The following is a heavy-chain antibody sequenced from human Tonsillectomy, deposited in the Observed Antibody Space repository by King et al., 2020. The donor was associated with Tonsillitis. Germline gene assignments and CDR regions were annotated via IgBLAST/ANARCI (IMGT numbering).Heavy chain of an antibody. CDR2: IYTSGST. Sequence: VQLQESGPGLVKPSQTLSLTRSVSGGSITSGSYYWTWIRQPAGKGLEWIGRIYTSGSTTYNPSLESRVTMSVDTSKNQFSLKLNSVTAADTAVYYCAGGGDILTGGSLFDPWGQGTLVTVSS. J-gene: IGHJ5*02. D-gene: IGHD3-9*01. CDR1: GGSITSGSYY. CDR3: AGGGDILTGGSLFDP. V-gene: IGHV4-61*02.